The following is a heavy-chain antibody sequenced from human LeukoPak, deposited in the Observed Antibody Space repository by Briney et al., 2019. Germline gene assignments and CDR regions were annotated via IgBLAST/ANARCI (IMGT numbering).Heavy chain of an antibody. CDR3: ARAPSEIGGYYPEYFRH. CDR2: IKSDGST. D-gene: IGHD3-22*01. Sequence: GGSLRLSCAASGFTFSSYWMHWVRQAPGKRLVWVSRIKSDGSTNYADSVKGRFTISRDNAKNTVSLQMNSLRAEDTGVYYCARAPSEIGGYYPEYFRHWGQGTLVTVSS. V-gene: IGHV3-74*01. J-gene: IGHJ1*01. CDR1: GFTFSSYW.